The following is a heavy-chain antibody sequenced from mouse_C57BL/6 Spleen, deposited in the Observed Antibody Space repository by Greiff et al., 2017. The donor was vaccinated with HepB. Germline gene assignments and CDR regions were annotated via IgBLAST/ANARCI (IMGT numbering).Heavy chain of an antibody. CDR2: ISSGGSYT. J-gene: IGHJ4*01. CDR1: GFTFSSYG. CDR3: ANYYGKNYAMDY. Sequence: EVQGVESGGDLVKPGGSLKLSCAASGFTFSSYGMSWVRQTPDKRLEWVATISSGGSYTYYPDSVKGRFTISRDNAKNTLYLQMSSLKSEDTAMYYCANYYGKNYAMDYWGQGTSVTVSS. V-gene: IGHV5-6*01. D-gene: IGHD1-1*01.